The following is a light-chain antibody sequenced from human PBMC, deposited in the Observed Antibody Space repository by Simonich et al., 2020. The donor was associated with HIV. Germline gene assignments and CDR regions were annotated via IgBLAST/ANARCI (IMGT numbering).Light chain of an antibody. Sequence: QSALTQPRSVSGSPGQSVTISCTGTSSDVGAYNYVSWYQQHPGKAPQLMIYDVTKRPSGVPDRFSGSKSGNTASLTVAGLRAEDEADYYCSSYAGSNNWVFGGGTKLTVL. V-gene: IGLV2-8*01. CDR3: SSYAGSNNWV. J-gene: IGLJ3*02. CDR1: SSDVGAYNY. CDR2: DVT.